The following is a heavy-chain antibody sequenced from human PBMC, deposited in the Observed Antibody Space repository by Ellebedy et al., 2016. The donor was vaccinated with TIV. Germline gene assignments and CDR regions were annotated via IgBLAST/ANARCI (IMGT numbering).Heavy chain of an antibody. CDR1: GFTFSDYW. CDR3: ARGRGGLELDV. J-gene: IGHJ6*02. D-gene: IGHD3-10*01. V-gene: IGHV3-74*01. CDR2: TNSDGSST. Sequence: PGGSLRLSCAASGFTFSDYWIHWVRQAQGKGLVWISRTNSDGSSTRYADSVKGRLTAARDNAKNTLYLQMNSLRAEDTAIYFCARGRGGLELDVWGQGTTVIVSS.